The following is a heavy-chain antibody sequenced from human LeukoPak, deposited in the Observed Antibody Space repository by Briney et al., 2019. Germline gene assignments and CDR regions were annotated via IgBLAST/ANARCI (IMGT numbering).Heavy chain of an antibody. CDR3: AREGFYFFDF. J-gene: IGHJ4*01. Sequence: GGSLRLSCAASGFTFSSYGMHWVRQVPGKGLEWVANIKQDGSEKTYADSVRGRFTIFRDNAKDSVYLQMNSLRAEDSAIYYCAREGFYFFDFWGQGTLVTVSS. CDR2: IKQDGSEK. V-gene: IGHV3-7*01. CDR1: GFTFSSYG.